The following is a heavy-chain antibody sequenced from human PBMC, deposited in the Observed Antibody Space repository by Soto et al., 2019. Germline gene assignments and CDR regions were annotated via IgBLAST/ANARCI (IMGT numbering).Heavy chain of an antibody. CDR1: GFTFGDCA. V-gene: IGHV3-49*04. CDR2: IRSKVYSETT. Sequence: GGSLRLFCTASGFTFGDCAVSWVRQAPGKGLEWVGFIRSKVYSETTEYAASVKGRFTISRDDSKSVAFQQMNSLTAEDTADYYCARDYYDRVGPYYFDYWGQGTLVTVAS. CDR3: ARDYYDRVGPYYFDY. D-gene: IGHD3-22*01. J-gene: IGHJ4*02.